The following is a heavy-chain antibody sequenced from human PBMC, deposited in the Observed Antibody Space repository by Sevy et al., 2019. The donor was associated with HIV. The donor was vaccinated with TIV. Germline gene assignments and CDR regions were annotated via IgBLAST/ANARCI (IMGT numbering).Heavy chain of an antibody. Sequence: GGSLRLSCAASGFTFSSYAMSWVRQAPGKGLEWVSAISGSGGSTHYADSVKGRFTISRDNSKNTLYLQMNSLRAEDTAVYYCAKGGGFMITVGVVIEHFDYWGQGTLVTFSS. CDR3: AKGGGFMITVGVVIEHFDY. J-gene: IGHJ4*02. CDR1: GFTFSSYA. D-gene: IGHD3-16*02. CDR2: ISGSGGST. V-gene: IGHV3-23*01.